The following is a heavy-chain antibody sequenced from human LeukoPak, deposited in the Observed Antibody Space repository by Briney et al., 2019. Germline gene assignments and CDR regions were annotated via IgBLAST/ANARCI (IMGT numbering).Heavy chain of an antibody. J-gene: IGHJ4*02. Sequence: ASVKVSCKAYGFTFTNYGVTWVRQAPGQGLEWMGWISAYNGDTKYVKQLQGRVTMTTDTSTSTAYMELRSLRSDDTAVYYCARVEPWGRYYGSAFDYWGQGTLVTVSS. CDR2: ISAYNGDT. V-gene: IGHV1-18*01. D-gene: IGHD3-10*01. CDR1: GFTFTNYG. CDR3: ARVEPWGRYYGSAFDY.